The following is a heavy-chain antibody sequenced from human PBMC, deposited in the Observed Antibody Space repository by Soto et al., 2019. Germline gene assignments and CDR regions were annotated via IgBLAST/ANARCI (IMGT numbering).Heavy chain of an antibody. Sequence: ASVKVSCKASGGTFSSYTISWVRQAPGQGLEWMGRIIPILGIANYAQKFQDRVTITADKSTSTAYMELSSLRSEDTAVYYCRLTRPMTTVTTTFDYWGQGTLVTVSS. D-gene: IGHD4-17*01. J-gene: IGHJ4*02. CDR3: RLTRPMTTVTTTFDY. CDR2: IIPILGIA. V-gene: IGHV1-69*02. CDR1: GGTFSSYT.